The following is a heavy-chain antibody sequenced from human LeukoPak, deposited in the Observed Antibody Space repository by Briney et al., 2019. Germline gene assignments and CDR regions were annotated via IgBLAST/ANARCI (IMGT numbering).Heavy chain of an antibody. CDR1: GFIFSNYW. Sequence: GGSLRLSCAASGFIFSNYWMSWVRQAPGKGLEWVANIKEDGSEKDYVDSVKGRFTISRDNAKNSLYLQMNSLRAEDTAIYYCARDWGAAGLWDYWGQGTLVTVSS. CDR2: IKEDGSEK. D-gene: IGHD6-13*01. J-gene: IGHJ4*02. CDR3: ARDWGAAGLWDY. V-gene: IGHV3-7*05.